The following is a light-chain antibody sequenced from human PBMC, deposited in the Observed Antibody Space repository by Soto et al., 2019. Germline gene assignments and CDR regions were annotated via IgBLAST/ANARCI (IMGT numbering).Light chain of an antibody. CDR1: QGIGNW. Sequence: DIQMTQSPSSVSASVGDRVTITCRASQGIGNWLAWYQQKPGKAPSLLIFGVSNLQGGVPSRFSGSGSGTKFTLTISSLQPEDFATYYCQQANGFPVTFGPGTKVDVK. CDR2: GVS. CDR3: QQANGFPVT. V-gene: IGKV1D-12*01. J-gene: IGKJ3*01.